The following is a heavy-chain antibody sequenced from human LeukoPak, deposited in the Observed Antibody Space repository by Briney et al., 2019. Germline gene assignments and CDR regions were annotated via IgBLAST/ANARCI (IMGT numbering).Heavy chain of an antibody. J-gene: IGHJ4*02. D-gene: IGHD2-15*01. CDR3: ARDLGYCSGGSCYSELDY. Sequence: ASVKVSCKASGYTFTGYYMHWVRQAPGQGLEWMGWISAYNGNTNYAQKLQGRVTMTTDTSTSTAYMELRSLRSDDTAVYYCARDLGYCSGGSCYSELDYWGQGTLVTVSS. CDR2: ISAYNGNT. CDR1: GYTFTGYY. V-gene: IGHV1-18*04.